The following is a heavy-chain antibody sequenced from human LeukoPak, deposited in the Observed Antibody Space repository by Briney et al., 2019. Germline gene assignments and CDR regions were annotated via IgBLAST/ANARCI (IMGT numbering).Heavy chain of an antibody. J-gene: IGHJ1*01. V-gene: IGHV3-23*01. CDR2: ISGSGGST. Sequence: GGSLRLSCAASGFTFSSYAMSWVRQAPGKGLEWVSAISGSGGSTYYADSVKGRFTISRDNSKDTLYLQMNSLRAEDTAVYYCAKDQGEEYYDFWSGPFQHWGQGTLVTVSS. CDR3: AKDQGEEYYDFWSGPFQH. D-gene: IGHD3-3*01. CDR1: GFTFSSYA.